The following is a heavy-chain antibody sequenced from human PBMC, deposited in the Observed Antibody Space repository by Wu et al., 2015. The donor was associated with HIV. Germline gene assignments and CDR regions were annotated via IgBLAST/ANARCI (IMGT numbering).Heavy chain of an antibody. V-gene: IGHV1-18*01. CDR1: GYTFTTYA. CDR2: ISAYNGDI. J-gene: IGHJ4*02. CDR3: ARFKAAGGNGLDN. D-gene: IGHD4-23*01. Sequence: QVHLVQFGGEVKKPGSSVKVTCKASGYTFTTYAFSWVRQAPGQGLEWMGWISAYNGDIQYAKKLQDRVTMTTDTSTTTAYMELRSLRSDDTAVYYCARFKAAGGNGLDNWGQGTLVTVSS.